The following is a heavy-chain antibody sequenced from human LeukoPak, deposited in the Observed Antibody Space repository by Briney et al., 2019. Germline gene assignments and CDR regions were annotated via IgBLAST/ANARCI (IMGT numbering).Heavy chain of an antibody. CDR3: ARSPWNYYYYMDV. CDR1: GFTFSSYE. CDR2: ISSSGSTI. J-gene: IGHJ6*03. V-gene: IGHV3-48*03. Sequence: QPGGSLRLSCAASGFTFSSYEMNWVRQAPGKGLEWVSYISSSGSTIYYADSVKGRFTISRDNAKNSLYLQMNSLRAEDTAVYYCARSPWNYYYYMDVWGKGTTVTISS.